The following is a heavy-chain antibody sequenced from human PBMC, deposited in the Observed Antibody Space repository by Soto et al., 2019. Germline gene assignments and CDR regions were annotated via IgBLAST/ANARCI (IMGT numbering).Heavy chain of an antibody. J-gene: IGHJ4*02. V-gene: IGHV4-59*01. D-gene: IGHD5-12*01. Sequence: SETLSLTCSVSGGSISSYYWSWIRQPPGKGLEWIGYIYYSGSTNYNPSLKSRVTISVDTSKNQFSLKLSSVTAADTAVYYCAREVRWLRYFDYWGQGTLVTVSS. CDR2: IYYSGST. CDR1: GGSISSYY. CDR3: AREVRWLRYFDY.